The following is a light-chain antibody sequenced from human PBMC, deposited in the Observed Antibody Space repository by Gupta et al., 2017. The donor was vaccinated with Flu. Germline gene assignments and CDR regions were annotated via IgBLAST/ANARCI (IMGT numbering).Light chain of an antibody. V-gene: IGLV3-19*01. CDR1: RLRGYF. CDR2: GKD. J-gene: IGLJ1*01. Sequence: GQTCRITSRGDRLRGYFASWYQQKPGQAPVLIIYGKDNRPSGIPDRFSGSRSGSTASLTITGPQAEDEADYYCNSRDISSNHNVFGPGTKITVL. CDR3: NSRDISSNHNV.